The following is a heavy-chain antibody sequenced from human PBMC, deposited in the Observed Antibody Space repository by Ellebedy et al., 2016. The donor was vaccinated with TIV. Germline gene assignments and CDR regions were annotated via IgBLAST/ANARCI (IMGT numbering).Heavy chain of an antibody. CDR1: GFSFRNYW. CDR3: ATDGSYGDYLFPAHAFEI. J-gene: IGHJ3*02. Sequence: GGSLRLSCAASGFSFRNYWMSWVRQAPGKGLEWVANLRQDENEKYYLDSVRGRFTISRDNAKNSLYLQMNSLSAEDTAVYYCATDGSYGDYLFPAHAFEIWGQGTKVTVSP. V-gene: IGHV3-7*01. D-gene: IGHD4-17*01. CDR2: LRQDENEK.